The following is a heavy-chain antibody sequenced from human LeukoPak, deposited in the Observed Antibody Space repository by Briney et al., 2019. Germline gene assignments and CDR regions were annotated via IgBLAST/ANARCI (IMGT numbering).Heavy chain of an antibody. CDR3: ASHIYGMDV. CDR1: GFTFSSYS. D-gene: IGHD2-21*01. V-gene: IGHV3-21*01. J-gene: IGHJ6*02. CDR2: ISSSSSYI. Sequence: PGGSLRLSCAASGFTFSSYSMNWVRQAPGKGLEWVSSISSSSSYIYYADSAKGRFTISRDNAKNSLYLQMNSLRAENTAVYYCASHIYGMDVWGQGTTVTVSS.